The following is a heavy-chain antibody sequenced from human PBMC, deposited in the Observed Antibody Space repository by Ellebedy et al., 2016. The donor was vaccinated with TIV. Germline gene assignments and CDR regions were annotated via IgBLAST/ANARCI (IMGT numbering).Heavy chain of an antibody. D-gene: IGHD3-22*01. CDR1: GFTFSGYW. J-gene: IGHJ4*02. Sequence: PGGSLRLSCEAPGFTFSGYWMSWVVQAPGKGLEWVANIQQDGSEKYYVDSVKGRFTISRDNAKNSLYLQMNSLRAEDTAVYHCARVYDSIDYWGQGTLVTVSS. V-gene: IGHV3-7*04. CDR3: ARVYDSIDY. CDR2: IQQDGSEK.